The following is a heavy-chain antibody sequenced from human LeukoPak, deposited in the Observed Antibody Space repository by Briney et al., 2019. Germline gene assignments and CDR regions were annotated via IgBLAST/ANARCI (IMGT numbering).Heavy chain of an antibody. J-gene: IGHJ5*02. CDR1: GDSISSGSYY. Sequence: SETLSLTCTVSGDSISSGSYYWTWIRQPAGKGLEWIGRIYTSGSTINNPSLKNTNYNPSLKSRLTMSVDRSKNQFSLKLNSVTAADTAVYYCARRGGGQLVNTRRWFDPWGQGTLVTVSS. CDR3: ARRGGGQLVNTRRWFDP. V-gene: IGHV4-61*02. CDR2: IYTSGSTINNPSLKNT. D-gene: IGHD6-13*01.